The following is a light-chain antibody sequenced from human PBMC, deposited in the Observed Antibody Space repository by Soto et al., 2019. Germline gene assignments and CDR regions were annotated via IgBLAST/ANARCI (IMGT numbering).Light chain of an antibody. Sequence: EIVLTQSPATLSLSPGERATLSCRASQSVSSYLAWYQQKPGQAPRLLIYDASNRATGIPARFSGSGSGTDFTLTISSREPEYFAVYYCQQRSNWPPGLTFGGGTKVEIK. V-gene: IGKV3-11*01. CDR2: DAS. J-gene: IGKJ4*01. CDR1: QSVSSY. CDR3: QQRSNWPPGLT.